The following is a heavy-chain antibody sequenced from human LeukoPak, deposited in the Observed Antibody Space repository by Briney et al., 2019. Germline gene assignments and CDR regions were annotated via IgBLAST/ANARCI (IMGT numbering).Heavy chain of an antibody. D-gene: IGHD3-10*01. CDR2: ISAYNGNT. CDR1: GYTFTSYG. J-gene: IGHJ5*02. Sequence: ASVKVSCKASGYTFTSYGISWVRQAPGQGLEWMGWISAYNGNTNYAQKLQGRVTMTTDTSTSTAYMELRSLRSDDTAVYYCARDRFLGYYGSGSYYNFDWFDPWGQGTLVTVSS. V-gene: IGHV1-18*01. CDR3: ARDRFLGYYGSGSYYNFDWFDP.